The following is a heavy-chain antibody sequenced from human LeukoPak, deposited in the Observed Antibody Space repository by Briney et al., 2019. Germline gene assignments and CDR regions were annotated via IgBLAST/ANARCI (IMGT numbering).Heavy chain of an antibody. D-gene: IGHD3-3*01. CDR1: GFTFSSYG. V-gene: IGHV3-33*01. CDR3: ARDSGLRFLECLDY. J-gene: IGHJ4*02. CDR2: IWYDGRNK. Sequence: PGRSLRLSCAASGFTFSSYGMHWVRQAPGKGLEWVAVIWYDGRNKYYADSVKGRFTISRDNSKNTLYLQMNSLRAEDTAVYYCARDSGLRFLECLDYWGQGTLVTVSS.